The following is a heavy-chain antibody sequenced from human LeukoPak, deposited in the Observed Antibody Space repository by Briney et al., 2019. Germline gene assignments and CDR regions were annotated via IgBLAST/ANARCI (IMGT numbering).Heavy chain of an antibody. D-gene: IGHD3-9*01. V-gene: IGHV3-23*01. CDR3: AKAPGLVRIGDY. J-gene: IGHJ4*02. CDR1: GFTFSSYA. CDR2: ISGSGGST. Sequence: GGSLRLSCAASGFTFSSYAMSWVRQAPGKGLEWVSAISGSGGSTYYADSVKGRFTISGDNSKNTLYLQMNSLRAEDAAVYYCAKAPGLVRIGDYWGQGTLVTVSS.